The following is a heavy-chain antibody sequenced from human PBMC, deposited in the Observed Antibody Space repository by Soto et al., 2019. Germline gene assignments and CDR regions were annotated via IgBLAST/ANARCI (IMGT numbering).Heavy chain of an antibody. V-gene: IGHV3-23*01. Sequence: EVQLLESGGGIVQPGGSLRVSCVASGLTFRKFVMSWVRQAPGKGLEWVSAIRGTGGETFYADSEKGWFTISRDNSKNLLYLQMNSLRDEDTAFDFCAQDRGCGLGSPPHDSWCKGSMVTVSS. CDR2: IRGTGGET. D-gene: IGHD3-10*01. CDR3: AQDRGCGLGSPPHDS. CDR1: GLTFRKFV. J-gene: IGHJ4*02.